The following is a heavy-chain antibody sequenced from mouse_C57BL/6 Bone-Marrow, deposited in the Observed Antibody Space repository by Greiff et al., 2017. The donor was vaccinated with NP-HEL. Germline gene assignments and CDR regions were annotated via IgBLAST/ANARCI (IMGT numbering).Heavy chain of an antibody. V-gene: IGHV1-69*01. CDR1: GYTFTSYW. CDR2: IDPSDSFT. CDR3: ARDCDSTPQFAY. J-gene: IGHJ3*01. D-gene: IGHD1-1*01. Sequence: VQLQQPGAELVMPGASVKLSCKASGYTFTSYWMPWVKQRPGQGLEWIGEIDPSDSFTNYNQKFKGKSTLTVDKSSSTAYMQLSSLTSEDSAVYYCARDCDSTPQFAYWGQGTPLTVSA.